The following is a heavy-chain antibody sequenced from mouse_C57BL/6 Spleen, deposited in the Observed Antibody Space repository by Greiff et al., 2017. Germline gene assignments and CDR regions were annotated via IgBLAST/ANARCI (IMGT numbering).Heavy chain of an antibody. Sequence: EVQLQQSGGGLVQPKGSLKLSCAASGFTFTTYAMHWVRQGPGQGLEWVARIRSKSSNYATYYADSVKDRFTISRDDSQSMLYLQMNNLKTEDTAMYYCVSEAYGTWFAYWGQGTLVTVSA. V-gene: IGHV10-3*01. CDR3: VSEAYGTWFAY. CDR1: GFTFTTYA. D-gene: IGHD1-2*01. J-gene: IGHJ3*01. CDR2: IRSKSSNYAT.